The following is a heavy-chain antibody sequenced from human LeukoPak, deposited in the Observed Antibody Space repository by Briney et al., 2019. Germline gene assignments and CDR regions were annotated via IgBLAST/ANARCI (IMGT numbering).Heavy chain of an antibody. J-gene: IGHJ4*02. D-gene: IGHD6-13*01. Sequence: GASVKVFCKASGGTFSSYAISWVRQAPGQGLEWMGRIIPILGIANYAQKFQGRVTITADKSTTTAYMELRSLRSEDTAIYYCARGEAAAVTSFDSWGQGTQVTVSS. CDR2: IIPILGIA. CDR1: GGTFSSYA. CDR3: ARGEAAAVTSFDS. V-gene: IGHV1-69*04.